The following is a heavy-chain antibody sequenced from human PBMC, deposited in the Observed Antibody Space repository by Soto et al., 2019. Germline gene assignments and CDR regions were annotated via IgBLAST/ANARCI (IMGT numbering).Heavy chain of an antibody. CDR2: IYYSGST. Sequence: SETLSLTCTVSGGSVSSGSYYWSWIRQPPGKGLEWIGYIYYSGSTNYNPSLKSRVTISVDTSKNQFSLKLSSVTAADTAVYYCARGRCSSTSCKRVRDGMDVWGQGTTVTVSS. V-gene: IGHV4-61*01. D-gene: IGHD2-2*01. CDR3: ARGRCSSTSCKRVRDGMDV. J-gene: IGHJ6*02. CDR1: GGSVSSGSYY.